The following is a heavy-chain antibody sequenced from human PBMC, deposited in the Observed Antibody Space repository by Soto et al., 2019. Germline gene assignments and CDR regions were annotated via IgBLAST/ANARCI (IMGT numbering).Heavy chain of an antibody. V-gene: IGHV4-59*01. CDR1: GGSISSYY. CDR3: ARNYYNWNYRPNWFDP. D-gene: IGHD1-7*01. J-gene: IGHJ5*02. CDR2: IYYSGST. Sequence: SETLSLTCTVSGGSISSYYWSWIRQPPGKGLEWIGYIYYSGSTNYNPSLKSRVTISVDTSKNQFSLKLSSVTAADTAVYYCARNYYNWNYRPNWFDPWGQGTLVTVSS.